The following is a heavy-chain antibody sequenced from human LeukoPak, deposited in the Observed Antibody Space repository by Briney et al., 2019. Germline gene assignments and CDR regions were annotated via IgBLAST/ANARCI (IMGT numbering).Heavy chain of an antibody. CDR3: ARRVAAAGTMGLFDY. CDR2: IYYSGST. V-gene: IGHV4-59*01. J-gene: IGHJ4*02. Sequence: SETLSLTCTVSGGSISSYYWSWIRQPPGKGLEWIGYIYYSGSTNYKPSLKSRVTISVDTSKNQCSLKLSSVTAADTAVYYCARRVAAAGTMGLFDYWGQGTLVTVSS. CDR1: GGSISSYY. D-gene: IGHD6-13*01.